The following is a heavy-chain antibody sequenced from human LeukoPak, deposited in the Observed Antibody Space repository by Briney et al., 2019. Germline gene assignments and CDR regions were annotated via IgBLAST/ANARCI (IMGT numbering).Heavy chain of an antibody. D-gene: IGHD6-19*01. CDR2: ISSSGSTI. J-gene: IGHJ4*02. CDR3: ARSPYSSGWYGVGY. CDR1: GFTFSDYY. V-gene: IGHV3-11*04. Sequence: PGGSLRLSCAASGFTFSDYYMRWIRQAPGKGLVWVSYISSSGSTIYYADSVKGRFTISRDNAKNSLYLQLNSLRAEDTAVYYCARSPYSSGWYGVGYWGQGTLVTVSS.